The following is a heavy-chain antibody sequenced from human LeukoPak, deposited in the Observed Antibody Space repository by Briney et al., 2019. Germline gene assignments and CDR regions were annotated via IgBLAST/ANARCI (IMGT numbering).Heavy chain of an antibody. CDR1: GGSISSYY. V-gene: IGHV4-59*08. J-gene: IGHJ5*02. CDR2: FYYSGST. Sequence: SETLSLTCTVSGGSISSYYWSWIRQPPGKGLEWIGYFYYSGSTNYNPSLKSRVSISVDTSKNQFSLKLSSVTAADTAVYYCARGPGFDPWGQGTLVTVSS. CDR3: ARGPGFDP.